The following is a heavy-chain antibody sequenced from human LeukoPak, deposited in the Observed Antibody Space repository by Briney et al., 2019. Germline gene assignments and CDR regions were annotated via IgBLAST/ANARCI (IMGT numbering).Heavy chain of an antibody. Sequence: SETLSLTCSVSGDSISYFYWSWIRQAAGKGLEWIGRISGSGSTDYNASLKSRVTISVDTSKNQFSLKLSSVTAADTAVYYCARDVGATPGYFDYWGQGTLVTVSS. CDR1: GDSISYFY. J-gene: IGHJ4*02. D-gene: IGHD1-26*01. CDR2: ISGSGST. V-gene: IGHV4-4*07. CDR3: ARDVGATPGYFDY.